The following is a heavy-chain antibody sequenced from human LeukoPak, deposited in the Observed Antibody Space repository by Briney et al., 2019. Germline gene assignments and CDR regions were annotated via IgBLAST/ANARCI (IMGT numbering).Heavy chain of an antibody. CDR3: ARAEVYCSSTSCPRYFDY. CDR1: GFTFSDYY. CDR2: ISSSSSYT. J-gene: IGHJ4*02. V-gene: IGHV3-11*05. Sequence: ESGGSLRLSCAASGFTFSDYYMSWIRQAPGKGLEWVSYISSSSSYTNYADSVKGRFTISRDNAKNSLYLQMNSLRAEDTAVYYCARAEVYCSSTSCPRYFDYWGQGTLVTVSS. D-gene: IGHD2-2*01.